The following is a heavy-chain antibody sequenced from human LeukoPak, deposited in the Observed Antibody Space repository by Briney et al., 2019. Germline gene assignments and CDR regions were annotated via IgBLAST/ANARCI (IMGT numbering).Heavy chain of an antibody. CDR2: ISAYNGNT. D-gene: IGHD3-3*01. V-gene: IGHV1-18*01. CDR1: GYTFTSYG. CDR3: ARDPYYDFWSGYWGSPYYFDY. Sequence: ASVKVSCKASGYTFTSYGISWVRQAPGQGLEWVGWISAYNGNTNYAQKLQGRVTMTTDTSTSTAYMELRSLRSDDTAVYYCARDPYYDFWSGYWGSPYYFDYWGQGTLVTVSS. J-gene: IGHJ4*02.